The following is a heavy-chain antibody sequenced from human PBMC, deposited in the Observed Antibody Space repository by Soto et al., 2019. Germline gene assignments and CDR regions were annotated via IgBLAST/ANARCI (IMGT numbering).Heavy chain of an antibody. Sequence: VASVKVSCKASGYTFTSYGISWVRQAPGQGLEWMGWISAYNGNTNYAQKLQGRVTMTTDTSTSTAYMELRSLRSDDTAVYYCARDDSSGYYYYYYGMDVWGQGTTVTVSS. J-gene: IGHJ6*02. CDR1: GYTFTSYG. V-gene: IGHV1-18*04. CDR3: ARDDSSGYYYYYYGMDV. D-gene: IGHD3-22*01. CDR2: ISAYNGNT.